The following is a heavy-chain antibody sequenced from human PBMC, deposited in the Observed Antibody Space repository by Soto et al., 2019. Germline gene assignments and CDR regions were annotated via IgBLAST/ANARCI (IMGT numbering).Heavy chain of an antibody. Sequence: SETLSLTCTVSGGSISSYYWNWIRQPPGKGLEWIGYIYYSGSTNYNPSLQSRVTISVDTSKNQFSLKLSSVTAADTAVYYCAGGIAARPLGYWGQGTLVTVSS. CDR1: GGSISSYY. D-gene: IGHD6-6*01. CDR2: IYYSGST. CDR3: AGGIAARPLGY. V-gene: IGHV4-59*12. J-gene: IGHJ4*02.